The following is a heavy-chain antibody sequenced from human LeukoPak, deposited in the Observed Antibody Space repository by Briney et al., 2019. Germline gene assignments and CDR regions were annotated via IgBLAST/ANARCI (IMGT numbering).Heavy chain of an antibody. Sequence: GGSLRLSCAASGFTFSSYAMSWVRQAPGKGLEWVSAISGSGGSTHYADSVKGRFTISRDNSKNTLYLQMNSLRAEDTAVYYCAKVGYSSGWYSDYFDYWGQGTLVTVSS. V-gene: IGHV3-23*01. D-gene: IGHD6-19*01. CDR3: AKVGYSSGWYSDYFDY. CDR2: ISGSGGST. J-gene: IGHJ4*02. CDR1: GFTFSSYA.